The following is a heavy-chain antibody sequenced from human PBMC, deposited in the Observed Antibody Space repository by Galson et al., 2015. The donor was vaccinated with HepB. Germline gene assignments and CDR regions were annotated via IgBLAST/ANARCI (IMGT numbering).Heavy chain of an antibody. CDR1: GFTFSSYT. V-gene: IGHV3-48*01. Sequence: SLRLSCAAPGFTFSSYTMNWVRQTPGKGLQWVSYISTNGATIHYADSVKGRFTIARDNSKNTLFLQKTGLTADDTAIYYCARVHPEYTSGWYRQALYYFDSWGQGTLVAVSS. J-gene: IGHJ4*02. D-gene: IGHD6-19*01. CDR3: ARVHPEYTSGWYRQALYYFDS. CDR2: ISTNGATI.